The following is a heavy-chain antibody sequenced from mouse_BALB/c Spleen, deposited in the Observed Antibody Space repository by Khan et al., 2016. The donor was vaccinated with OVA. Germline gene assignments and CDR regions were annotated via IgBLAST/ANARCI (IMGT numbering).Heavy chain of an antibody. Sequence: QVTLKESGPGILQPSQTLSLTCSFSGFSLSSSGMGVGWIRQPSGKGLEWLAHIWWDDDERYNLVLKSRLTISKDTASNQVFLKIANVDTADTATYYCARIGWLLDSAMDYWGQGTSVTVSS. CDR2: IWWDDDE. CDR3: ARIGWLLDSAMDY. V-gene: IGHV8-8*01. J-gene: IGHJ4*01. CDR1: GFSLSSSGMG. D-gene: IGHD2-3*01.